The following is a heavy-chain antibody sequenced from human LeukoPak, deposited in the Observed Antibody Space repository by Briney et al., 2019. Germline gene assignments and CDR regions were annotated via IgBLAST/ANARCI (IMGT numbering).Heavy chain of an antibody. D-gene: IGHD3-10*01. CDR3: ATHRVSRGVRGVITPTYFDY. Sequence: SETLSLTCAVYGGSFSGYYWSWIRQPPGKGLEWIGEINHSGSTNYNPSLKSRVTISVDTSKNQFSLKLSSVTAADTAVYYCATHRVSRGVRGVITPTYFDYWGQGTLVTVSS. V-gene: IGHV4-34*01. J-gene: IGHJ4*02. CDR2: INHSGST. CDR1: GGSFSGYY.